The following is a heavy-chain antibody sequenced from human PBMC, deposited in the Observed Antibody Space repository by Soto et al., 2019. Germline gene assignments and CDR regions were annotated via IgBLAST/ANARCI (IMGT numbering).Heavy chain of an antibody. CDR1: GFIFSNYG. J-gene: IGHJ6*04. Sequence: PGGSLRLSYAASGFIFSNYGMHWVRQAPGKGLEWVALISYDGDNKYYADSVKGRFTISRDNSKNTLYLQMNSLRAEDTGVYYCAKDIAGFRGVIIDMDVWGKGTTVTVSS. CDR2: ISYDGDNK. CDR3: AKDIAGFRGVIIDMDV. D-gene: IGHD3-10*01. V-gene: IGHV3-30*18.